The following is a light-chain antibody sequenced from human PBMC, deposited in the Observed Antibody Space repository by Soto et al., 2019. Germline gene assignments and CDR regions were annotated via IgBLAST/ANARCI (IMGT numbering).Light chain of an antibody. CDR1: DSNIGKNY. V-gene: IGLV1-51*01. CDR3: GTWDSSLRAVV. J-gene: IGLJ2*01. CDR2: DNH. Sequence: QSVLTQPPSVSATPGQTVTIFCPGSDSNIGKNYVSWYRHLPGTAPKVLIYDNHQRPSGISDRFSGFKSGASATLDIAGLHGGEDDDYFCGTWDSSLRAVVFGGGTKLTVL.